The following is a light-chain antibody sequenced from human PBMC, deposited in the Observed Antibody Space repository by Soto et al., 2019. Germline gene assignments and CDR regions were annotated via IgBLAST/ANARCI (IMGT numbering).Light chain of an antibody. CDR1: QSVSSSY. J-gene: IGKJ1*01. V-gene: IGKV3-20*01. CDR2: GAS. Sequence: ESVLTQSACTLSLAPGERATLSWRASQSVSSSYLAWYQQKPGQAPRPLIYGASSRATGIPDRFSGSGYGTDFNLTISRLEPEDFAVYYCQQYGSSRGTFGQGTKVDTK. CDR3: QQYGSSRGT.